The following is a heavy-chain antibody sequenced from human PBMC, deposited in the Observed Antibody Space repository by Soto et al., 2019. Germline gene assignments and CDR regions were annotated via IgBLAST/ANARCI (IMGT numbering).Heavy chain of an antibody. CDR1: GFAFGSYW. CDR3: LRDQRHWNEFADQ. CDR2: ISQDGAIA. Sequence: VQLVESGGGLVQPGGSLRLSCAACGFAFGSYWMHWVRQAPGKGLVWVSRISQDGAIATQADSVKGRFTISRDNAKNTRFLQMNSLRADDTAVYYCLRDQRHWNEFADQWGQGTLVTVSS. D-gene: IGHD1-1*01. V-gene: IGHV3-74*01. J-gene: IGHJ4*02.